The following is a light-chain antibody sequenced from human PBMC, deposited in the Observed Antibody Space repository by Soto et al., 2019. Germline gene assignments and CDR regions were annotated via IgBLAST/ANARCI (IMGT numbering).Light chain of an antibody. CDR3: QQYHKYPHT. V-gene: IGKV1-16*02. J-gene: IGKJ4*01. CDR2: AAS. CDR1: QAITNY. Sequence: DLQMAQSPSSLSASVGDTVTITCRASQAITNYYLAWFQHKPGKAPKALIYAASSLQRGVPSKFSGSGSGTDFTLTISSLQPEDSATYYCQQYHKYPHTFGGGTKVEIK.